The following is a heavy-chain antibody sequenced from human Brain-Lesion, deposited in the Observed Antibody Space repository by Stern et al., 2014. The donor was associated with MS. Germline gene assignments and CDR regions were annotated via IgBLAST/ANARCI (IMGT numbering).Heavy chain of an antibody. V-gene: IGHV4-39*01. CDR3: AGEEDIRYCSGGSCTGNWFDP. CDR1: GGSVSSTSYA. D-gene: IGHD2-15*01. CDR2: IYYSGNT. Sequence: QVQLVQSGPGLVKPSETLSLTCTVAGGSVSSTSYAWAWIRQPPGKGLEWIGAIYYSGNTYYSPSLKSRPPISLDTPKNHSPLQLGSVTAADTAVYYCAGEEDIRYCSGGSCTGNWFDPWGQGTLVTVSS. J-gene: IGHJ5*02.